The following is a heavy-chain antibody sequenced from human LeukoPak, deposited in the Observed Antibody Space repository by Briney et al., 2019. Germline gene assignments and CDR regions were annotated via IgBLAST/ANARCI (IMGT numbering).Heavy chain of an antibody. CDR2: IRGDNGNT. CDR3: ARDQTPRGDLEGVDY. J-gene: IGHJ4*02. D-gene: IGHD3-10*01. Sequence: ASVKVSCKASGYTFSNYGISWVRQAPGQGLEWVGWIRGDNGNTNYAQKFQGRVTMTTETSTSTAYMELGSLGSDETAVYYCARDQTPRGDLEGVDYWGQGTLVTVSS. V-gene: IGHV1-18*01. CDR1: GYTFSNYG.